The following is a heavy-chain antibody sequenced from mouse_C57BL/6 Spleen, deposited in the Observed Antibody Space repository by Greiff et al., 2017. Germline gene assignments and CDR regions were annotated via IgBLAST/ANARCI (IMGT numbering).Heavy chain of an antibody. Sequence: VQLQQSGPELVKPGASVKMSCKASGYTFTDYNMHWVKQSHGKSLEWIGYINPNNGGTSYNQKFKGKATLTVNKSSSTAYMELRSLTSEDSAVYYCARWDGYFSWFAYWGQGTLVTVSA. CDR1: GYTFTDYN. V-gene: IGHV1-22*01. CDR3: ARWDGYFSWFAY. J-gene: IGHJ3*01. CDR2: INPNNGGT. D-gene: IGHD2-3*01.